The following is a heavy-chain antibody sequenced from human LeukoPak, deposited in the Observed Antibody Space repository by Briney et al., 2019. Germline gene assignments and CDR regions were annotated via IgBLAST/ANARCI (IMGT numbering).Heavy chain of an antibody. V-gene: IGHV4-59*08. CDR2: IYHSGST. CDR3: ARVESDIFTGYYLIDY. CDR1: GGSISSYY. D-gene: IGHD3-9*01. J-gene: IGHJ4*02. Sequence: SETLSLTCTVSGGSISSYYWSWIRQPPGKGLEWIGYIYHSGSTNYNPSLKSRVTISVDTSKNQFSLKLSSVTAADTAVYYCARVESDIFTGYYLIDYWGQGTLVTVSS.